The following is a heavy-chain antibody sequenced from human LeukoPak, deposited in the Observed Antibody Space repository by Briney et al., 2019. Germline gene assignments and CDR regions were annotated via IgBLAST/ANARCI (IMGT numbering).Heavy chain of an antibody. V-gene: IGHV3-7*01. CDR1: GFTFSNYW. Sequence: GGSLRLSCVFSGFTFSNYWLKWVRQAPGKGLEWVASINEDGSGKYSMDSVKDRVTISRDNAKNSLDLQINSLTVEDTAIYYCVRDDGDVWGKGTTVTVSS. CDR2: INEDGSGK. CDR3: VRDDGDV. J-gene: IGHJ6*04.